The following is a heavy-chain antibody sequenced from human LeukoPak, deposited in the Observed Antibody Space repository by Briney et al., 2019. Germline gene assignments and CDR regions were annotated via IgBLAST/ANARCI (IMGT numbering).Heavy chain of an antibody. CDR1: GFTVSNNY. J-gene: IGHJ5*02. CDR3: AGKNIVVVTASLHYRFDP. V-gene: IGHV3-66*01. Sequence: PGGSLRLSCAASGFTVSNNYMIWVRHAPGKGLDWFSLIYGDARTFYADSVKGRFTISRDNSKNTLHLQMNSLRAEDTAVYYCAGKNIVVVTASLHYRFDPWGQGTLVTVSS. CDR2: IYGDART. D-gene: IGHD2-21*02.